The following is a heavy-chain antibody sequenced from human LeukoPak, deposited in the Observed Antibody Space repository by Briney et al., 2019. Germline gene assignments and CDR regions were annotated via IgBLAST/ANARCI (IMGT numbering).Heavy chain of an antibody. CDR1: GGSISSSSYY. CDR3: ARRSTFGAFDI. CDR2: IYYSGST. V-gene: IGHV4-39*01. Sequence: SETLSLTCTASGGSISSSSYYWGWIRQPPGKGLEWIGSIYYSGSTYYNPSLKSRVTISVDTSKNQFSLKLSSVTAADTAVYYCARRSTFGAFDIWGQGTMVTVSS. J-gene: IGHJ3*02. D-gene: IGHD3-10*02.